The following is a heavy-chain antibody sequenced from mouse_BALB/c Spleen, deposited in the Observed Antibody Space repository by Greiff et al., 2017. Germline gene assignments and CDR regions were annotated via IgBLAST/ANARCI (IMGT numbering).Heavy chain of an antibody. CDR2: ISDGGSYT. Sequence: EVMLVESGGGLVKPGGSLKLSCAASGFTFSDYYMYWVRQTPENRLEWVATISDGGSYTYYPDSVKGRFTISRDNAKNNLYLQMSSLKSEDTAMYYCARGPSTTWFAYGGQGTLVTVSA. D-gene: IGHD2-1*01. J-gene: IGHJ3*01. V-gene: IGHV5-4*02. CDR3: ARGPSTTWFAY. CDR1: GFTFSDYY.